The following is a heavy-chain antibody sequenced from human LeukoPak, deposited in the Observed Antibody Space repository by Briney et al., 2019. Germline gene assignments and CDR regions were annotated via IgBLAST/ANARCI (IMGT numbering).Heavy chain of an antibody. CDR1: GGSISSGGYY. CDR3: ARVSPRGSVDY. Sequence: SETLSLTCTVSGGSISSGGYYWSWIRQHPGKGLEWIGYIYYSGSTYYNPSLKSRVTTSVDTSKNQFSLKLSSVTAADTAVYYCARVSPRGSVDYWGQGTLVTVSS. V-gene: IGHV4-31*03. J-gene: IGHJ4*02. D-gene: IGHD3-10*01. CDR2: IYYSGST.